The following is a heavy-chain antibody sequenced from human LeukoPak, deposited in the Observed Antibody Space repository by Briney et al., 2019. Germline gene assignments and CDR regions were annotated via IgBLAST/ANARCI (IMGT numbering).Heavy chain of an antibody. CDR1: GFTFDDYA. CDR3: AKVHGEVQLERRSINWFDP. V-gene: IGHV3-43D*03. D-gene: IGHD1-1*01. CDR2: ITWDGGSS. Sequence: GGSLRLSCAASGFTFDDYAMHWVRQAPGKGLEWVSLITWDGGSSYYADSVKGRFTISRDNSKNTLYLQMNSLRAEDTAVYYCAKVHGEVQLERRSINWFDPWGQGTLVTVSS. J-gene: IGHJ5*02.